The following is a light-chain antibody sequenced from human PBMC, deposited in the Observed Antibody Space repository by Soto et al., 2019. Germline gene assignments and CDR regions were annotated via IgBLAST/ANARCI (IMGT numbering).Light chain of an antibody. CDR1: SSDVGRYHY. J-gene: IGLJ3*02. CDR2: EVT. CDR3: SSYTTSNTGV. V-gene: IGLV2-14*01. Sequence: QSVLTQPASVSGSPGQSITISCTGTSSDVGRYHYVSWYQHHPGKAPKLILYEVTNRPSGVSNRFSGSKSGNTASLTISGLQAEDEADYHCSSYTTSNTGVFGGGTKLTVL.